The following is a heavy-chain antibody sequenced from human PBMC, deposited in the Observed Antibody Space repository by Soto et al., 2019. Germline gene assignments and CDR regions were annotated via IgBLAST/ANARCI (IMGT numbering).Heavy chain of an antibody. CDR2: INGDGSST. D-gene: IGHD3-22*01. CDR3: AREQYYYSSGSADYDYCMDV. Sequence: GGSRRLSCAASGGTFRRYWMHGGRQAPGKGLVWVSRINGDGSSTSYADSVKGRFTISRDNAKNTLYLQMNSLRAEDTAVYYCAREQYYYSSGSADYDYCMDVWGQGPTVTVSS. CDR1: GGTFRRYW. J-gene: IGHJ6*02. V-gene: IGHV3-74*01.